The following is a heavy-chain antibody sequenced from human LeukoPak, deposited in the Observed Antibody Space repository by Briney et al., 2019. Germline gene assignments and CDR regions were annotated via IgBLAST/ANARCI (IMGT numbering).Heavy chain of an antibody. CDR1: GGSFIDYY. CDR2: VNHSGST. CDR3: ARLSGGPIS. V-gene: IGHV4-34*01. D-gene: IGHD2-15*01. J-gene: IGHJ4*02. Sequence: SETLSLTCAVYGGSFIDYYWSWIRQPPGKGLEWIGDVNHSGSTNYNPSLKSRVTISADTSKNQLSLKLNSVTAADTAVYYCARLSGGPISWGQGTLVSVSS.